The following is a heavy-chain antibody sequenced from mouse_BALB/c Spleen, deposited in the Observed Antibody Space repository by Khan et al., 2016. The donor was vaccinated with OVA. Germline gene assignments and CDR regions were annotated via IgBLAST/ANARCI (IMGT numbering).Heavy chain of an antibody. CDR2: IRSAGST. J-gene: IGHJ3*01. CDR1: GFSLNTYG. Sequence: QVQLKQSGPGLVQPSQSLSITCTVSGFSLNTYGIHWIRQSQGKGLEWLGVIRSAGSTDYNGAFISRLSITKDNSKSQVFFRMSSLQADDTAIYYCARNSYMYVFTDWGQGTLVIVSA. CDR3: ARNSYMYVFTD. D-gene: IGHD2-14*01. V-gene: IGHV2-2*01.